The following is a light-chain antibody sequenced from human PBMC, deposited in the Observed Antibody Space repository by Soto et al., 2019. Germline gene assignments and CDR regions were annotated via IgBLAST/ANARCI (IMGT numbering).Light chain of an antibody. CDR3: SSYTTSNTRQIV. J-gene: IGLJ1*01. CDR2: DVS. V-gene: IGLV2-14*03. Sequence: QSVLTQPASVSGSPGQSITISCTGTSSDVGGYNYVSWYQHHPGKAPKLIIYDVSNRPSGVSIRFSASKSDNTASLTISGPQPEDEADYHCSSYTTSNTRQIVFGTGTKVTVL. CDR1: SSDVGGYNY.